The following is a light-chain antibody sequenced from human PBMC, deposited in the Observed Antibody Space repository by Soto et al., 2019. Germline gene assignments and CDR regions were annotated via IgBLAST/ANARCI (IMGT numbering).Light chain of an antibody. J-gene: IGKJ1*01. V-gene: IGKV3-15*01. CDR3: RQHNNRPPWT. CDR1: QSVSSN. CDR2: GAS. Sequence: EIVMTQSPATLSVSPGERATLSCRASQSVSSNLAWYQQKPGQAPRLLMYGASTRATGIPDRCSGSGSGTEYTLTISSRQSEDFSVYYCRQHNNRPPWTFGQGTKVEIK.